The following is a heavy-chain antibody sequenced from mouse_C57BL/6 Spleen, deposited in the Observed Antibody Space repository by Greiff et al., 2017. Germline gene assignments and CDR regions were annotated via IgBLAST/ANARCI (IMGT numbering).Heavy chain of an antibody. CDR2: IDPATGGT. CDR3: TRTTVVPYYFDY. J-gene: IGHJ2*01. Sequence: VQVVESGAELVRPGASVTLSCKASGYTFTDYEMHWVKQTPVHGLEWIGAIDPATGGTAYNQKFKGKAILTADKSSSTAYMELRSLTSEDSAVYYCTRTTVVPYYFDYWGQGTTLTVSS. V-gene: IGHV1-15*01. D-gene: IGHD1-1*01. CDR1: GYTFTDYE.